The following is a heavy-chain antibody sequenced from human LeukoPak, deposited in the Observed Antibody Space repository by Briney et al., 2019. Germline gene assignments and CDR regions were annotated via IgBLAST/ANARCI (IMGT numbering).Heavy chain of an antibody. J-gene: IGHJ4*02. D-gene: IGHD3-9*01. CDR3: ARVRSAVRYFDWSPPKGFYYFDY. CDR1: GDSINNYY. CDR2: IHYSGTT. V-gene: IGHV4-59*12. Sequence: PSETLSLTCTVSGDSINNYYWAWIRQPPGKGLEWIGYIHYSGTTYYNPSLKSRVTISVDTSKNQFSLKLSSVTAADTAVYYCARVRSAVRYFDWSPPKGFYYFDYWGQGTLVTVSS.